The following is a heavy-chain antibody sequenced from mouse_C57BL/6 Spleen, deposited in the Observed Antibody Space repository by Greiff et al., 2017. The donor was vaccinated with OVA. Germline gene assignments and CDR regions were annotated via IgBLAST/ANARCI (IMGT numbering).Heavy chain of an antibody. J-gene: IGHJ4*01. D-gene: IGHD1-1*01. Sequence: EVKLVESEGGLVQPGSSMKLSCTASGFTFSDYYMAWVRQVPEKGLEWVANINYDGSSTYYLDSLKSRFIISRDNAKNILYLQMSSLKSEDTATYYCARVDYYGSRGDAMDYWGQGTSVTVSS. CDR1: GFTFSDYY. V-gene: IGHV5-16*01. CDR2: INYDGSST. CDR3: ARVDYYGSRGDAMDY.